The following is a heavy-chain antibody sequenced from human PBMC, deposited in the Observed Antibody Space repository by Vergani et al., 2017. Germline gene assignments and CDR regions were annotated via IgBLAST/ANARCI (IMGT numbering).Heavy chain of an antibody. CDR2: ISGSGGST. CDR3: AREADGCWELLHFSWCAEGLDY. V-gene: IGHV3-23*04. D-gene: IGHD1-26*01. J-gene: IGHJ4*02. Sequence: VQLVESGGNVVQSGTSLRLSCAASGFTFSSYAMSWVRQAPGKGLEWVSAISGSGGSTYYADSVKGRFTISRDNSKNTLYLQMNSLRAEDTAVYYCAREADGCWELLHFSWCAEGLDYWGQGTLVTVSS. CDR1: GFTFSSYA.